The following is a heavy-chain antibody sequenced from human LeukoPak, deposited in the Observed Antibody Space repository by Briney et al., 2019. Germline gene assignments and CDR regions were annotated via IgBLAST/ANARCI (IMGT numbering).Heavy chain of an antibody. J-gene: IGHJ3*02. CDR3: ARAQKGYCSSTSCLKKAFDI. Sequence: SETLSLTCAVYGGSFSGYYWSWIRQPPGKGLEWIGEINHSGSTNYNPSLKSRVTISVDTSKNQFSLKLSSVTAADTAVYYCARAQKGYCSSTSCLKKAFDIRGQGTMVTVSS. CDR2: INHSGST. CDR1: GGSFSGYY. V-gene: IGHV4-34*01. D-gene: IGHD2-2*01.